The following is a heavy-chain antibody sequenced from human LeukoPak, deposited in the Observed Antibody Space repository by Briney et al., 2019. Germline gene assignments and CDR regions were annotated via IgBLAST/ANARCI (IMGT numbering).Heavy chain of an antibody. V-gene: IGHV1-18*01. J-gene: IGHJ4*02. CDR3: ARDRATVTTGDVQGDY. CDR1: GYTFTSYG. CDR2: ISAYNGNT. Sequence: GASVKVSCKASGYTFTSYGISWVRQAPGRGLEWMGWISAYNGNTNYAQKLQGRVTMTTDTSTSTAYMELRSLRSDDTAVYYCARDRATVTTGDVQGDYWGQGTLVTVSS. D-gene: IGHD4-17*01.